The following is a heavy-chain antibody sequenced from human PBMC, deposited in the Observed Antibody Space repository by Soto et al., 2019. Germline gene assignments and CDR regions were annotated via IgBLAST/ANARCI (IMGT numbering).Heavy chain of an antibody. CDR3: AREREMTIGELFYYYYGMDV. J-gene: IGHJ6*02. D-gene: IGHD3-10*01. CDR1: GFTFSSYA. CDR2: ISYDGSNK. Sequence: GGSLRLSCAASGFTFSSYAMHWVRQAPGKGLEWVAVISYDGSNKYYADSVKGRFTISRDNSKNTLYLQMNSLRAEDTAVYYCAREREMTIGELFYYYYGMDVWGQGTTVTVSS. V-gene: IGHV3-30-3*01.